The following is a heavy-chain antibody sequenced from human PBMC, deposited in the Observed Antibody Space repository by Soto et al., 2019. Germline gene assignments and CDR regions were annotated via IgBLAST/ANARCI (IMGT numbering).Heavy chain of an antibody. V-gene: IGHV1-69*13. CDR3: ARAIMGGHAVEVTARGAFDY. D-gene: IGHD2-21*02. CDR2: ISSISTTP. J-gene: IGHJ4*02. Sequence: GASVKVSCKASGDTFINYAISWVRQAPGQGLEWLGGISSISTTPKKAQKFQGRVTITADESTSTVYMELSSLKSEDTAVYYCARAIMGGHAVEVTARGAFDYWGQGTLVTVSS. CDR1: GDTFINYA.